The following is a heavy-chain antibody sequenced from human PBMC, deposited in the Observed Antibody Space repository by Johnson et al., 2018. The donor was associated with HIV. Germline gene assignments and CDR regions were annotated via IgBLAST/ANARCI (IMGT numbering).Heavy chain of an antibody. D-gene: IGHD6-13*01. CDR3: APAGPDAFDI. CDR2: IKQDGSEK. J-gene: IGHJ3*02. Sequence: MLLVESGGGLVQPGGSLRLSCAASGFTFSSYWMSWVRQAPGKGLEWVANIKQDGSEKYYVDSVKGRFTISRDNSKNTLYLQMNSLRAEDTAVYYCAPAGPDAFDIWGQGTMVTVSS. CDR1: GFTFSSYW. V-gene: IGHV3-7*01.